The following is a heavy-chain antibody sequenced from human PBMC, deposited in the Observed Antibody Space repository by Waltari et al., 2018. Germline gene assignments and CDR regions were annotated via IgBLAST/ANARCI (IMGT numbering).Heavy chain of an antibody. CDR2: IWYDGSNN. V-gene: IGHV3-30*18. Sequence: QVQLVESGGGVVQPGRSLRLSCAASGFTFSTYGMHWVRPAPGKALEWVAVIWYDGSNNYYAESVKGGFTISRDKSKNTLYRQMNSLRAEDTAMYYCAKAGIAVTDAFDIWGKGTMVTVSS. CDR1: GFTFSTYG. J-gene: IGHJ3*02. CDR3: AKAGIAVTDAFDI. D-gene: IGHD6-19*01.